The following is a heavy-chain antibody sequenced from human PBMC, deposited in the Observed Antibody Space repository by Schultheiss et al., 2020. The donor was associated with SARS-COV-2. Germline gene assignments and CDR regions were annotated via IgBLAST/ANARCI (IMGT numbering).Heavy chain of an antibody. D-gene: IGHD3-22*01. Sequence: GGSLRLSCAASGFTFSSYDMHWVRQAPGKGLEWVSYISSSSSTIYYADSVKGRFTISRDNAKNSLYLQMNSLRAEDTAVYYCARPYDSSGDYFDYWGQGTLVTVSS. V-gene: IGHV3-48*01. J-gene: IGHJ4*02. CDR2: ISSSSSTI. CDR3: ARPYDSSGDYFDY. CDR1: GFTFSSYD.